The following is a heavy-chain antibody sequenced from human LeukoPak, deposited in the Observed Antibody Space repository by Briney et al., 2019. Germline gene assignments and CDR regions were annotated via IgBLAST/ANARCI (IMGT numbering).Heavy chain of an antibody. CDR3: ARGPFGYYDSSTCFDY. CDR1: GFTFSSYW. Sequence: GGSLRLSCAASGFTFSSYWMHWVRQAPGKGLAWVSRINSDGSSTRHADSVKGRFTISRDNAKNTLYLQMNSLRAEDTAVYYCARGPFGYYDSSTCFDYWGQGTLVTVSS. V-gene: IGHV3-74*01. D-gene: IGHD3-22*01. J-gene: IGHJ4*02. CDR2: INSDGSST.